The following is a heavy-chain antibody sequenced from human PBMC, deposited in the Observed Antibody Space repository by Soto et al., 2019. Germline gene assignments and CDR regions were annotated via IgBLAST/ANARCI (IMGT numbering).Heavy chain of an antibody. Sequence: ASVKVSCKASGYTFTSYDINWVRQATGQGLEWMGWVNPNSGNTGYAQKFRGRVTMTRNTSISTAYMELSSLRSEDTAVYYCARSGNAETYYYGSGSSYGMDVWGQGTTVTVSS. CDR1: GYTFTSYD. D-gene: IGHD3-10*01. J-gene: IGHJ6*02. CDR2: VNPNSGNT. V-gene: IGHV1-8*01. CDR3: ARSGNAETYYYGSGSSYGMDV.